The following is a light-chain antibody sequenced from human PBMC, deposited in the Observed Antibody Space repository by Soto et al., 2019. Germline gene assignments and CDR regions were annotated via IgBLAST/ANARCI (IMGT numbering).Light chain of an antibody. V-gene: IGLV1-44*01. CDR2: SNN. J-gene: IGLJ7*01. CDR1: SSNIGSNT. Sequence: QSVLTQPPSASGTPGQRVTISCSGSSSNIGSNTVNWYQQLPGTAPKLLIYSNNQRPSGVPDRVSGSKSGTSASLAISGLQSEDEADYYCAAWDDSLNGVEFGGGTQLTVL. CDR3: AAWDDSLNGVE.